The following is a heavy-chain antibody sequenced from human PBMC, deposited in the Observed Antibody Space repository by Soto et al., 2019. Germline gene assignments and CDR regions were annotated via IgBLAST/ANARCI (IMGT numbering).Heavy chain of an antibody. Sequence: GASVKVSCKASGYTFTSYGTSWVRQAPGQGLEWMGWISAYNGNTNYAQKLQGRVTMTTDTSTSTAYMELRSLRSDDTAVYYCAREVRGWIDYYGMDVWGQGTTVTVSS. CDR3: AREVRGWIDYYGMDV. CDR1: GYTFTSYG. J-gene: IGHJ6*02. V-gene: IGHV1-18*04. D-gene: IGHD2-2*03. CDR2: ISAYNGNT.